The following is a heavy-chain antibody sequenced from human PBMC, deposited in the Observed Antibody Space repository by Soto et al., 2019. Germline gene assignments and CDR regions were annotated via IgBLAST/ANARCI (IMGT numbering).Heavy chain of an antibody. CDR3: AREKPSTFYGSGGKFGMDV. CDR2: IIPIFGTA. J-gene: IGHJ6*02. V-gene: IGHV1-69*13. Sequence: SVKVSCKASGGTFSSYAISWVRQAPGQGLEWMGGIIPIFGTANYAQKFQGRVTITADESTSTAYMELSSLRSEDTAVYYCAREKPSTFYGSGGKFGMDVWGQGTTVT. D-gene: IGHD3-10*01. CDR1: GGTFSSYA.